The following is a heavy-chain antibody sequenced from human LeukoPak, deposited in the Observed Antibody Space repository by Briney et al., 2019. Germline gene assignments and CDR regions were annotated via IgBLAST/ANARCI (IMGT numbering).Heavy chain of an antibody. D-gene: IGHD1-26*01. CDR3: ARLVGASSGNYFDS. Sequence: SETLSLTCAVYGGSFSGYYWSWIRQPPGKGLAGIGEINHSGSTNYNPSLKSRVTISVDTSKNQFSLKLSSVTAADTAVYYCARLVGASSGNYFDSWGQGTLVTVSS. CDR2: INHSGST. J-gene: IGHJ4*02. CDR1: GGSFSGYY. V-gene: IGHV4-34*01.